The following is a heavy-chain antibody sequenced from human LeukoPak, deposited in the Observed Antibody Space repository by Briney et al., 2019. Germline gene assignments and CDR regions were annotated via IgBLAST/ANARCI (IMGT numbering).Heavy chain of an antibody. V-gene: IGHV4-59*12. D-gene: IGHD6-19*01. CDR2: IYYSGST. Sequence: PSETLSLTCTVSGGSISSYYWSWIRQPPGKGLEGIGYIYYSGSTNYNPSLKSRVTISVDTSKNQFSLKLSSVTAADTAVYYCARVASGRFMDVWGKGTTVTVSS. CDR3: ARVASGRFMDV. CDR1: GGSISSYY. J-gene: IGHJ6*03.